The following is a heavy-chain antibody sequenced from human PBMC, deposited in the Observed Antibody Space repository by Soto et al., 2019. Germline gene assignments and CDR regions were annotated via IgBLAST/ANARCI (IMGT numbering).Heavy chain of an antibody. V-gene: IGHV1-69*13. CDR1: GGTFSSYA. CDR3: ARPQVGGYDSGTSLDY. Sequence: SVKVSCKASGGTFSSYAISWVRQAPGQGLEWMGGIIPIFGTPNYAQKFQGRVTITADESTSTAYMEVSSLRSEDTAVYYCARPQVGGYDSGTSLDYWGQGTLVTVSS. J-gene: IGHJ4*02. CDR2: IIPIFGTP. D-gene: IGHD5-12*01.